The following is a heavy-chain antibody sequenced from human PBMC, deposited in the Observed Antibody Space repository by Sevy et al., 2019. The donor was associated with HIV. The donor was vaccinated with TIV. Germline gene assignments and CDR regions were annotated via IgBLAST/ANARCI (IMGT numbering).Heavy chain of an antibody. CDR1: GFTFSTYT. CDR2: ISSGSSYI. Sequence: GGSLRLSCAASGFTFSTYTMNWVRQAPGKGLEWVPSISSGSSYIYYADSVKGRFTISRDNAKNSLYLQMNSLRAEDTAIYYCARDGGCTSTSCLLYFDYWGQGTPVTVSS. CDR3: ARDGGCTSTSCLLYFDY. D-gene: IGHD2-2*01. V-gene: IGHV3-21*01. J-gene: IGHJ4*02.